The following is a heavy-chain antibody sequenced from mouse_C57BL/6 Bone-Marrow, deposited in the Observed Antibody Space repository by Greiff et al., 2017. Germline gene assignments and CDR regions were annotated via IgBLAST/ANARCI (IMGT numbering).Heavy chain of an antibody. J-gene: IGHJ2*01. D-gene: IGHD5-1-1*01. CDR1: GYTFTSYW. Sequence: QVQLQQSGAELVKPGASVKLSCKASGYTFTSYWITWVKQRPGQGLEWIGNIYPTSGRTNYNEKFKSKATLTVDTSSNTAYMQLRSLTSEDSAFLYCTRAGRKIRSFANWGQGTTLTVSS. CDR3: TRAGRKIRSFAN. CDR2: IYPTSGRT. V-gene: IGHV1-55*01.